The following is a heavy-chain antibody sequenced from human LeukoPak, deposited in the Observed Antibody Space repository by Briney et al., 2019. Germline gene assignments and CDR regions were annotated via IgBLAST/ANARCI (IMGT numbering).Heavy chain of an antibody. CDR2: IHYSGST. J-gene: IGHJ3*02. Sequence: SETLSLTCTVSGYSISSGYYWGWIRQTPGKGPEWIAYIHYSGSTNYNPSLKSRVTISIDTSKNQFSLKLSSVTAADTAVYYCARDQTSKGDAFDIWGQGTMVTVSS. CDR3: ARDQTSKGDAFDI. V-gene: IGHV4-38-2*02. CDR1: GYSISSGYY.